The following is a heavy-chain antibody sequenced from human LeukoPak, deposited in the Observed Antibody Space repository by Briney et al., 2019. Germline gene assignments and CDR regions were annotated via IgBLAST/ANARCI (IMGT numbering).Heavy chain of an antibody. J-gene: IGHJ3*02. Sequence: PSETLSLTCAVYGVSFSGYYWSWIRQPPGKGLEWIGGINHSGSTNYNPSLKSRVTIPVDTSKNQFSLKLSSVTAADTAVYYCARREAAFDIWGQGTTVTVSS. V-gene: IGHV4-34*01. D-gene: IGHD5-24*01. CDR2: INHSGST. CDR3: ARREAAFDI. CDR1: GVSFSGYY.